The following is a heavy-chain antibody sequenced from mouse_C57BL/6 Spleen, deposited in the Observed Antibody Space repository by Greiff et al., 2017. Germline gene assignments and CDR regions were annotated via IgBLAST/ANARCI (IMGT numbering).Heavy chain of an antibody. CDR2: INPYNVGT. CDR3: ATLSGFDY. D-gene: IGHD4-1*01. Sequence: VQLQQSGPVLVKPGASVKMSCKASGYTFTDYYMNWVKQSHGKSLEWIGVINPYNVGTSYNQKFKGKTTFTVDKSSSTAYSELNSLTYEDCAVYYCATLSGFDYWGQGTTLTVSS. J-gene: IGHJ2*01. V-gene: IGHV1-19*01. CDR1: GYTFTDYY.